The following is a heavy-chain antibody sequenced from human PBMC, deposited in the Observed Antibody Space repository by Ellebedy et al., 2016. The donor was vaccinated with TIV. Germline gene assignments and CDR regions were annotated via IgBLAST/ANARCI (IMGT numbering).Heavy chain of an antibody. CDR3: ARANTAMVRRNHMDV. Sequence: GGSMRLSCVASGFTFSNHWMHWVRQAPGKGLVWVSRINSDGTSTSYADSVRGRFTISRDNAKNTVYLQMNSLRAEDTAVYYCARANTAMVRRNHMDVWGQGTTVTVSS. V-gene: IGHV3-74*01. CDR2: INSDGTST. J-gene: IGHJ6*02. D-gene: IGHD5-18*01. CDR1: GFTFSNHW.